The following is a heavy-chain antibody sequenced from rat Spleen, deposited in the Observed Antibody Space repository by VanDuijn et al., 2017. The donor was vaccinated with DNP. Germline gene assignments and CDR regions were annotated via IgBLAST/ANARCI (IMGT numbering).Heavy chain of an antibody. V-gene: IGHV5S10*01. CDR2: ITFDGSRT. CDR1: GFTFSNYD. J-gene: IGHJ1*01. Sequence: EVQLVESGGGLVQPGRSMKLSCAASGFTFSNYDMAWVRQAPKKGLDWVATITFDGSRTHYRDSVKDGFTTSRDNAKSTLYLQMANLRSEDTATYYCATHREKNNNYPYWSFDFWGPGTMVTVSS. CDR3: ATHREKNNNYPYWSFDF. D-gene: IGHD1-10*01.